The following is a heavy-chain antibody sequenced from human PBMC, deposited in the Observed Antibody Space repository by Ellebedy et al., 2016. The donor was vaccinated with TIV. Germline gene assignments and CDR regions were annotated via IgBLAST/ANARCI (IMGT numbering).Heavy chain of an antibody. CDR2: ISGSGGST. V-gene: IGHV3-23*01. CDR3: AKDRDSRNWFDP. D-gene: IGHD6-13*01. CDR1: GFTFSSYA. Sequence: GGSLRLXXAASGFTFSSYAMSWVRQAPGKGLEWVSAISGSGGSTYYADSVKGRFTISRDNSKNTLYLQMNSLRAEDTAVYYCAKDRDSRNWFDPWGQGTLVTVSS. J-gene: IGHJ5*02.